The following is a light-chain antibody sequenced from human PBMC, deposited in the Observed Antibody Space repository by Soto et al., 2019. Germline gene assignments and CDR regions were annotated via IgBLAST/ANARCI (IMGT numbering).Light chain of an antibody. CDR3: QQYNNWPLT. CDR1: QSVSNN. Sequence: EIEMTQSPATLSVSPGERATLSCRASQSVSNNLAWYQQQPGQAPRLLIYGASTRATGIPARFSGSESGTEFTLTISSLQSEDFAVYYCQQYNNWPLTFGGGIKVEIK. CDR2: GAS. J-gene: IGKJ4*01. V-gene: IGKV3-15*01.